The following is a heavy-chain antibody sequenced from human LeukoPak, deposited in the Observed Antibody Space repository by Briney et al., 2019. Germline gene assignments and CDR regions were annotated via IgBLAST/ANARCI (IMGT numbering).Heavy chain of an antibody. J-gene: IGHJ6*02. CDR2: INSDGSST. D-gene: IGHD1-14*01. CDR1: GFTFSSYW. CDR3: ATGQGHGMDV. V-gene: IGHV3-74*01. Sequence: GGSLTLSCAASGFTFSSYWMHWVRQPPGKGLVWVSRINSDGSSTSYADSVKGRFTISRDNAKNTLYLQMDSLRAEDTAVYYCATGQGHGMDVWGQGTTVTVSS.